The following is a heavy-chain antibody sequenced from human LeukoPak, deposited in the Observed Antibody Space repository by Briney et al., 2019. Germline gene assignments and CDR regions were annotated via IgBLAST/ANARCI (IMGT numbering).Heavy chain of an antibody. Sequence: ASMKVSCKAPGYTFTGYYMHWVRQAPGQGLGWMGWINPNSGGTNYAQKFQGRVTMTRDTSISTAYMELSRLRSDGTAVYYCARARLRFSGYCSGGSCYPADYWGQGTLVTVSS. CDR3: ARARLRFSGYCSGGSCYPADY. J-gene: IGHJ4*02. D-gene: IGHD2-15*01. CDR1: GYTFTGYY. CDR2: INPNSGGT. V-gene: IGHV1-2*02.